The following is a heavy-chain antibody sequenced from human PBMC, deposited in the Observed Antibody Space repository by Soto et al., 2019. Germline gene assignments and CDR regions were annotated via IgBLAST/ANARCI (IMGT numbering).Heavy chain of an antibody. V-gene: IGHV3-23*01. CDR3: AKQYWSGGSCYLDY. CDR1: GFTFSSYA. D-gene: IGHD2-15*01. CDR2: ISGSGGST. Sequence: EVQLLESGGGLVQPGGSLRLSCAASGFTFSSYAMSWVRQAPGKGLEWVSAISGSGGSTYYADSVKGRFTISRDNSKNTLYLQMNSLRDEDTAVYYCAKQYWSGGSCYLDYWGQGTLVTGSS. J-gene: IGHJ4*02.